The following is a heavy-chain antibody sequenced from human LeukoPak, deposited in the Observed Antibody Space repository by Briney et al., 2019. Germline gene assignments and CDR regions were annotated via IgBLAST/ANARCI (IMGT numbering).Heavy chain of an antibody. CDR3: ARDQRVSWTGYLAAADY. V-gene: IGHV1-18*01. CDR1: GYTFTSYG. J-gene: IGHJ4*02. CDR2: ISAYNGNT. Sequence: GASVKVSCKASGYTFTSYGISWVRQAPGQGLEWMGWISAYNGNTNHAQKLQGRVTMTTDTSTSTAYMELRSLRSDDTAVYYCARDQRVSWTGYLAAADYWGQGTLVTVSS. D-gene: IGHD6-13*01.